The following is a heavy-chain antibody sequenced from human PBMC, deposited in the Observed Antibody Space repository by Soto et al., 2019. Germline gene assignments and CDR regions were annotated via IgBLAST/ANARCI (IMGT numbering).Heavy chain of an antibody. CDR3: ARAKGRVVVAAMEYYYYYGMDV. Sequence: ASVKVSCKASGYTFTSYYMHWVRQAPGQGLEWMGIINPSGGSTSYAQKFQGRVTMTRDTSTSTVYMELSGLRSEDTAVYYCARAKGRVVVAAMEYYYYYGMDVWGQGTTVTVSS. CDR1: GYTFTSYY. CDR2: INPSGGST. D-gene: IGHD2-15*01. J-gene: IGHJ6*02. V-gene: IGHV1-46*01.